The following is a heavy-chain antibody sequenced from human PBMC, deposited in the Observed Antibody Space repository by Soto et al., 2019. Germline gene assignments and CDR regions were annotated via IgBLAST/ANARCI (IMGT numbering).Heavy chain of an antibody. Sequence: PGESLKISCKGSGYSFTSYWIGWVRQMPGKGLEWMGIIYPGDSDTRYSPSFQGQVTISADKSISTAYLQWSSLKASDTAMYYCARLDLAVAGTSAFDIWGQGTMVTVSS. V-gene: IGHV5-51*01. CDR3: ARLDLAVAGTSAFDI. CDR2: IYPGDSDT. CDR1: GYSFTSYW. D-gene: IGHD6-19*01. J-gene: IGHJ3*02.